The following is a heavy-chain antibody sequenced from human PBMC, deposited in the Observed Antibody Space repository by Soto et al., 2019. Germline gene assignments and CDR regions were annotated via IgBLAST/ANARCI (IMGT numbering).Heavy chain of an antibody. V-gene: IGHV3-33*01. CDR2: IWYDGSNK. CDR1: GFTFSSYG. CDR3: ARDRVRYLGYYFDY. Sequence: GGSLRLSCAASGFTFSSYGMHWVRQAPGKGLEWVAVIWYDGSNKYYADSVKGRFTISRDNSKNTLYLQMNSLRAEDTAVYYCARDRVRYLGYYFDYWGQGTLVTVSS. J-gene: IGHJ4*02. D-gene: IGHD3-9*01.